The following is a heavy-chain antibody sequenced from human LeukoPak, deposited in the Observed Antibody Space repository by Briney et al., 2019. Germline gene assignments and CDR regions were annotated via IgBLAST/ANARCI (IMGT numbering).Heavy chain of an antibody. CDR2: INHSGST. D-gene: IGHD1-26*01. CDR1: GGSFSGYY. J-gene: IGHJ4*02. Sequence: SETLSLTCAVYGGSFSGYYWSWIRQPPGKGLEWIGEINHSGSTNYNPSPTSRVTISVDTSKNQFSLKLSSVTAADTAVYYCARGEEWELLYGYWGQGTLVTVSS. CDR3: ARGEEWELLYGY. V-gene: IGHV4-34*01.